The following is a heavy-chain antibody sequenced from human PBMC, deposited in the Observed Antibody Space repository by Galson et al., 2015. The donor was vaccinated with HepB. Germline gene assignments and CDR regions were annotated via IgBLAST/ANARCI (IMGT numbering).Heavy chain of an antibody. CDR1: GFSLSDTRMG. CDR3: ARGMGGYGGYDS. J-gene: IGHJ5*02. D-gene: IGHD5-12*01. CDR2: ISSNDEE. V-gene: IGHV2-26*01. Sequence: PALVKPTQTLTLTCTVSGFSLSDTRMGVGWIRQPPGKALEWLAHISSNDEESYSTSLRSRLTISKDTSKSQVVLTMTNVDPVDTATYYCARGMGGYGGYDSWGQGTLVTVTS.